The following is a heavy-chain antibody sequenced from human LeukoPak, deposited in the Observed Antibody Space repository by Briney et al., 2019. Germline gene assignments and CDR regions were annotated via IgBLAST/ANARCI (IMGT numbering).Heavy chain of an antibody. D-gene: IGHD3-10*01. J-gene: IGHJ4*02. CDR2: INHSGST. CDR1: SGSFSGYY. CDR3: ATRSYYYGSGLDGY. V-gene: IGHV4-34*01. Sequence: SETLSLTCAVYSGSFSGYYWSWIRQPPGKGLEWIGEINHSGSTNYNPSLKSRVTISVDTSKNQFSLKLSSVTAADTAVYYCATRSYYYGSGLDGYWGQGTLVTVSS.